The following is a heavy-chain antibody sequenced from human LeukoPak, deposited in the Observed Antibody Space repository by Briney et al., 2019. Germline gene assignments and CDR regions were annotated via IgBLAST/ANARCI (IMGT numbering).Heavy chain of an antibody. CDR3: ARDGSSGWYWVDY. J-gene: IGHJ4*02. CDR2: IWYDGSNK. CDR1: GFTFSSYG. D-gene: IGHD6-19*01. Sequence: GGSLRLSCAASGFTFSSYGMRWVRQAPGKGLEWVAVIWYDGSNKYYADSVKGRFTISRDNSKNTLYLQMNSLRAEDTAVYYCARDGSSGWYWVDYWGQGTLVTVSS. V-gene: IGHV3-33*01.